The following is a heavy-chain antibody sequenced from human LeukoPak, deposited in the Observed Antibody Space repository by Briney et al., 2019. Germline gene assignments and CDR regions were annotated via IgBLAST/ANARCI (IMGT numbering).Heavy chain of an antibody. CDR3: ARNYGSGSPNYYSYYGMDV. CDR2: ISSSSSYI. Sequence: SGGSLRLSCAASGFTFSSYSMNWVRQAPGKGLEWVSSISSSSSYIYYADSVKGRFTISRDNAKNSLYLQMNSLRAEDTAVYYCARNYGSGSPNYYSYYGMDVWGQGTTVTVSS. V-gene: IGHV3-21*01. CDR1: GFTFSSYS. J-gene: IGHJ6*02. D-gene: IGHD3-10*01.